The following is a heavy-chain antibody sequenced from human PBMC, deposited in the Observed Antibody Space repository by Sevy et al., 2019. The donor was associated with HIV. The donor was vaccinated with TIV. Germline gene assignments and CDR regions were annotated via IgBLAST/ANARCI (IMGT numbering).Heavy chain of an antibody. V-gene: IGHV3-53*01. J-gene: IGHJ6*02. D-gene: IGHD3-22*01. CDR3: TRDRITYYYDSSGYYTSGYGMDV. Sequence: GGSLRLSCAASGFNVSSNYMNWVRQAPGKGLEWVSVIYSGTNTYYADSVKGRFTISRDISKNTLYLKMNSLKAEDTAVYYCTRDRITYYYDSSGYYTSGYGMDVWGQGTTVTVSS. CDR2: IYSGTNT. CDR1: GFNVSSNY.